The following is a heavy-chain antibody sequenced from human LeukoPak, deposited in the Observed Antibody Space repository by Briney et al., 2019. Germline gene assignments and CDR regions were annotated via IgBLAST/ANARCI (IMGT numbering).Heavy chain of an antibody. J-gene: IGHJ4*02. V-gene: IGHV3-30*03. CDR1: GFTFSSFG. CDR3: ARERGVTTSYFEY. D-gene: IGHD3-22*01. CDR2: MSHDGSYK. Sequence: GGSLRLSCAASGFTFSSFGMHWVRQAPGKGLEWVTVMSHDGSYKYYADSVKGRFTISRDNSKNTLYLQMNGLRAEDTAVYYCARERGVTTSYFEYWGQGTLVTVPT.